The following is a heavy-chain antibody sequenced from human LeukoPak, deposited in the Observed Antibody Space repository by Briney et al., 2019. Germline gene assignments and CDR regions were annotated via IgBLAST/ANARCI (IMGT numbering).Heavy chain of an antibody. V-gene: IGHV1-69*06. CDR1: GGTFSSYA. CDR3: ARRKQWLGTNWFDP. J-gene: IGHJ5*02. D-gene: IGHD6-19*01. CDR2: IIPIFGTA. Sequence: ASVKVSCKASGGTFSSYAISWVRQAPGQGLEWMGGIIPIFGTANYAQKFQGRVTITADKSTSTAYMELSSLRSEDTAVYYCARRKQWLGTNWFDPWGQGTLVTVSS.